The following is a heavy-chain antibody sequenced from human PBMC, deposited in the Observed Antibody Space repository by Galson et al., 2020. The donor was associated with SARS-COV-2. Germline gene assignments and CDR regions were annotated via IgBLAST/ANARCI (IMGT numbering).Heavy chain of an antibody. V-gene: IGHV4-39*07. CDR1: GGSISSSGYY. D-gene: IGHD3-3*01. J-gene: IGHJ3*02. CDR2: IYYTGTA. CDR3: ARIPPDFSGAFDI. Sequence: SETLSLTCTVSGGSISSSGYYWGWIRQPPGKGLEWIGTIYYTGTAYYNPSLQSRLTMSVDTSKNQFSLKLTSVTAADTAVFYCARIPPDFSGAFDIWGQGTMVTVSS.